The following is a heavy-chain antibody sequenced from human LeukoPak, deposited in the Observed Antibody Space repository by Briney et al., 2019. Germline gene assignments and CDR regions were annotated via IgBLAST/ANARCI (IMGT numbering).Heavy chain of an antibody. CDR2: INSDGTST. CDR1: GFTFSSYW. CDR3: ARDLTGIVFDY. D-gene: IGHD7-27*01. J-gene: IGHJ4*02. Sequence: GGSLRLSCAASGFTFSSYWMHWVRQAPGKELVLVSRINSDGTSTSYADSVKGRFTISRDNAKNTLNLQMNNLRAEDTAVYYCARDLTGIVFDYWGQGTLVTVSS. V-gene: IGHV3-74*01.